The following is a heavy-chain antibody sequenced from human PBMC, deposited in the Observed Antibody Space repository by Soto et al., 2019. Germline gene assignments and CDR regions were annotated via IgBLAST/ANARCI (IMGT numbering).Heavy chain of an antibody. CDR3: ALRGYTNGFDS. J-gene: IGHJ4*02. V-gene: IGHV3-48*02. Sequence: EVQLVESGGGFIQPGGSLRLSCAASGFSFSSYSMNWVRQAPGKGLEWLSYISSSGSPIHYADSVKGRFTISRDNAKNSLYLQMNSLRDADTAVHHCALRGYTNGFDSWGQGTLVTVSS. D-gene: IGHD5-18*01. CDR2: ISSSGSPI. CDR1: GFSFSSYS.